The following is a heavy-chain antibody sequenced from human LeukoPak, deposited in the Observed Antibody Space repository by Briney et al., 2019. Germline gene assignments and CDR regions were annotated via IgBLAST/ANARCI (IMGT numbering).Heavy chain of an antibody. CDR3: ASGGPYSGYVY. CDR1: GGSVSSGNYY. V-gene: IGHV4-61*01. D-gene: IGHD5-12*01. CDR2: IFYSGSA. J-gene: IGHJ4*02. Sequence: SETLSLTCTVSGGSVSSGNYYWSWIRQPPGKGLEWIGYIFYSGSANYNPSLKSRVAISVDTSKNQFSLKLYSVTAADTAVYYCASGGPYSGYVYWGQGTLVTVSS.